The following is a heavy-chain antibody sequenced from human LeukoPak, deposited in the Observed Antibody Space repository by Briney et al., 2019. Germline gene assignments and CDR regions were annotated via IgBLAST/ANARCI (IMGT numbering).Heavy chain of an antibody. CDR1: GFTFSNYA. CDR2: IWYDGSNT. D-gene: IGHD2-15*01. V-gene: IGHV3-33*01. J-gene: IGHJ3*02. Sequence: GGSLRLSCAASGFTFSNYAMYWGRQAPGKGLEWVAVIWYDGSNTYYADSVKGRFTISRDNSKNTLYLQMNSLRAEDTAVYYCARGAYCSGGRCPGAFDIWGQGTMVTVSS. CDR3: ARGAYCSGGRCPGAFDI.